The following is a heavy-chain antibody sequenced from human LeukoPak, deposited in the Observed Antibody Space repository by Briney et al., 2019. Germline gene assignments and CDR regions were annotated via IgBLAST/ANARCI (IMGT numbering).Heavy chain of an antibody. D-gene: IGHD3-10*01. CDR3: ASGVSIWLGNAFDF. J-gene: IGHJ3*01. Sequence: PGGSLRLSCAASGFTFSRHWMNWVRQAPGKGLEWVANIKQDGSEKYYVDSVKGRFTISRDNAKNSLYLQMNSLRAEDTAVYYCASGVSIWLGNAFDFWGQGTMVTVSS. CDR2: IKQDGSEK. CDR1: GFTFSRHW. V-gene: IGHV3-7*01.